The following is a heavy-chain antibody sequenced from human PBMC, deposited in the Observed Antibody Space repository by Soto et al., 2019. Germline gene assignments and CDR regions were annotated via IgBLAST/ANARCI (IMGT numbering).Heavy chain of an antibody. CDR3: ARGYGGYFHWFDP. CDR2: INAGKGNT. J-gene: IGHJ5*02. Sequence: QVQLVQSGAEVKKPGASVKVSCKASGYTFTSYAMHWVRQAPGQRLEWMGWINAGKGNTKYSQKFQGRVTITRDTSASTAYMELSSLRSEDTAVYYCARGYGGYFHWFDPWGQGTLVTVSS. D-gene: IGHD5-12*01. V-gene: IGHV1-3*01. CDR1: GYTFTSYA.